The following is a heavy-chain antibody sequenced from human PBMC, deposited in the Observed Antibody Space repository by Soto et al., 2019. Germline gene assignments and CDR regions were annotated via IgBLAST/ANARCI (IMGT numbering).Heavy chain of an antibody. D-gene: IGHD3-3*01. J-gene: IGHJ5*02. CDR2: INHSGST. V-gene: IGHV4-34*01. Sequence: PSETLSLTCAVYGGSFSGYYWSWIRQPPGKGLEWIGEINHSGSTNYNPSLKSRVTISVDTSKNQFSLKLSSVTAADTAVYYCASSPHDFWSGYYYNWFDPWGQGTLVTVS. CDR3: ASSPHDFWSGYYYNWFDP. CDR1: GGSFSGYY.